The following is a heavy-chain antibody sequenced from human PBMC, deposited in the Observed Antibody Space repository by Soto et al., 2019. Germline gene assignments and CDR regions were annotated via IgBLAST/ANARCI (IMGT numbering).Heavy chain of an antibody. V-gene: IGHV6-1*01. CDR3: ARAIKKGDIVVVPAAEYYYYGMDV. CDR2: TYYRSKWYN. Sequence: SQTLSLTCAISGDSVSSNSAAWNWIRQSPSRGLGWLGRTYYRSKWYNDYAVSVKSRITINPDTSKNQFSLQLNSVTPEDTAVYYCARAIKKGDIVVVPAAEYYYYGMDVWGQGTTVTVSS. J-gene: IGHJ6*02. D-gene: IGHD2-2*01. CDR1: GDSVSSNSAA.